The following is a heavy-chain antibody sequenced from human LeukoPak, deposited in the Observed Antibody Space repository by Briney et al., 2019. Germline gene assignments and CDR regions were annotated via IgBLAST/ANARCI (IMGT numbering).Heavy chain of an antibody. CDR3: ARALDDSSGSCSDY. V-gene: IGHV3-21*01. J-gene: IGHJ4*02. CDR2: ISSSSNYI. D-gene: IGHD3-22*01. Sequence: GGSLRLSCAASGFAFSSYNMHWVRQAPGKGLEWVSSISSSSNYIYYADSVKGRFTISRDNAKNSLYLQMNSLRAGDTAVYYCARALDDSSGSCSDYWGQGTLVTVSS. CDR1: GFAFSSYN.